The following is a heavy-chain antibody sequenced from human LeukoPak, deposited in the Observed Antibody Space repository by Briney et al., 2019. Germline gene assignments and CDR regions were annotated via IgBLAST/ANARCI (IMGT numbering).Heavy chain of an antibody. CDR2: IKQDGSEK. V-gene: IGHV3-7*01. J-gene: IGHJ6*03. CDR3: ARGGKIAGYYYFYMDV. D-gene: IGHD2/OR15-2a*01. CDR1: GFTFNTFN. Sequence: GGSLRLSCAASGFTFNTFNMNWVRQAPGKGLEWVAHIKQDGSEKYYVDSVKGRFTISRDNAKNSLYLQVNSLRAEDTAVYYCARGGKIAGYYYFYMDVWGKGTTVIVSS.